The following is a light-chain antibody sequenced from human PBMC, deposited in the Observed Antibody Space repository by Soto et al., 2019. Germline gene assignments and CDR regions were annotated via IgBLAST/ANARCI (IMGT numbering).Light chain of an antibody. V-gene: IGLV2-8*01. CDR3: NAQADNGKHV. CDR1: SNDVGHSSF. J-gene: IGLJ1*01. CDR2: EVS. Sequence: QSALTQPPSASGSPGQSVTFSCTGNSNDVGHSSFISWYQQHPGKGPKLIIYEVSKRPSGVPDRFSGSKSGNTASLSVSGLQDEDEADYFCNAQADNGKHVFGTGTKVTVL.